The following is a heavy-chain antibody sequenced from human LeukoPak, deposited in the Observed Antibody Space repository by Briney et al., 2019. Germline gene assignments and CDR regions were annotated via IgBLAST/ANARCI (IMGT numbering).Heavy chain of an antibody. D-gene: IGHD3-9*01. CDR2: XYYSGST. CDR3: ARAGADYDILTGYYGGNWFDP. CDR1: ISXXY. J-gene: IGHJ5*02. Sequence: ISXXYWSXIRQPXGKXLEWIGXXYYSGSTNYNPSLKSRVTISVDTSKNQFSLKLSSVTAADTAVYYCARAGADYDILTGYYGGNWFDPWGQGTLVTVSS. V-gene: IGHV4-59*01.